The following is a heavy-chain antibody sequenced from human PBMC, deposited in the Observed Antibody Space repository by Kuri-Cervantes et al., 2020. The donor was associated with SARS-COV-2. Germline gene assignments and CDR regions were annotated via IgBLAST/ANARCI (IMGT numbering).Heavy chain of an antibody. V-gene: IGHV1-2*02. J-gene: IGHJ6*02. D-gene: IGHD6-19*01. Sequence: ASVKVSCKASGYTFTGHYMHWVRQAPGQGLEWMGWINPNSGGTNYAQKFQGRVTMTRDTSISTAYMELSRLRSDDTAVYYCARKFTRFIAVAGPWKYGMDVWGQGTTVTVSS. CDR1: GYTFTGHY. CDR3: ARKFTRFIAVAGPWKYGMDV. CDR2: INPNSGGT.